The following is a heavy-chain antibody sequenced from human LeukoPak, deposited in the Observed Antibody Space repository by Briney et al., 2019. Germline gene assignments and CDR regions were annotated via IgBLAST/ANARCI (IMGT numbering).Heavy chain of an antibody. D-gene: IGHD3-22*01. CDR3: ARERLVVVNLPDAFDI. J-gene: IGHJ3*02. CDR2: INHSGST. CDR1: GGSFSGYY. Sequence: PSETLSLTCAVYGGSFSGYYWSWIRQPPGKGLEWIGEINHSGSTNYNPSLKSRVTISVDTSKNQFSLKLSSVTAADTAVYYCARERLVVVNLPDAFDIWGQGTMVTVSS. V-gene: IGHV4-34*01.